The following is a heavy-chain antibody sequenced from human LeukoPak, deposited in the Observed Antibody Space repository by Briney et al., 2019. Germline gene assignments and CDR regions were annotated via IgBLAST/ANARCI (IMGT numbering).Heavy chain of an antibody. CDR2: ISNTGTT. Sequence: SETLSLTCTVSGAAIRGFYWSWFRQPPGKGLDWIGHISNTGTTTYNPSLKSRVTISEYMSENQFSLSLSPVTAADTAVYYCARAIPGNPFDYWGQGALVTVSS. J-gene: IGHJ4*02. CDR1: GAAIRGFY. V-gene: IGHV4-59*01. CDR3: ARAIPGNPFDY. D-gene: IGHD1-20*01.